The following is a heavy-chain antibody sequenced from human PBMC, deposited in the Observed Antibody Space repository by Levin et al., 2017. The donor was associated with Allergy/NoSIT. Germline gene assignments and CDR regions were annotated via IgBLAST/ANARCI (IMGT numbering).Heavy chain of an antibody. CDR2: IYTSGST. CDR3: ARNFLPDIPAVGYYYYHGMDV. Sequence: PSETLSLTCTVSGGSIISYYWTWIRQPAGKGLEWIGRIYTSGSTNYNPSLKSRVTMSVDTSKNQFSLKLSSVTAADTAVYFCARNFLPDIPAVGYYYYHGMDVWGQGITVTVSS. D-gene: IGHD6-13*01. J-gene: IGHJ6*02. CDR1: GGSIISYY. V-gene: IGHV4-4*07.